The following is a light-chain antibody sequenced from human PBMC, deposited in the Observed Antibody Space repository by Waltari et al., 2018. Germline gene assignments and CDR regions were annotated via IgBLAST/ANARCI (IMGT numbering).Light chain of an antibody. J-gene: IGKJ1*01. CDR1: QSVSSSY. CDR2: GAS. V-gene: IGKV3-20*01. CDR3: QQYGSSPWT. Sequence: EIVLTQSPGTLSLSLGERATLSCSASQSVSSSYLAWYQQKPGQAPRVLIHGASNRATGIPDRFSGSGSGTDFTLTISRLEPEDFAVYYCQQYGSSPWTFGQGTKVEIK.